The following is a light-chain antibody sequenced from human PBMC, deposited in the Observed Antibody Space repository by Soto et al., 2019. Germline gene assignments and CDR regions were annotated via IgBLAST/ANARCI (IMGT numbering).Light chain of an antibody. CDR3: QQYNNWPYT. V-gene: IGKV3-15*01. CDR1: QSVSSN. Sequence: EIVMTQSPATLAVSPGERAALSCRASQSVSSNFAWYQQKPGQAPRLLIYGASSRATGTPARFSGSGSGTELTLTISSLQSEDFAVYYSQQYNNWPYTFGLGTKLEMK. CDR2: GAS. J-gene: IGKJ2*01.